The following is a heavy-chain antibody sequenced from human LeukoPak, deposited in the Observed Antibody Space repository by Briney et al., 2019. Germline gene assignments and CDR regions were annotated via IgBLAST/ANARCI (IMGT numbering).Heavy chain of an antibody. D-gene: IGHD3-10*01. CDR2: IWYDGSEK. V-gene: IGHV3-33*01. Sequence: PGGSLRLSCAASGFTFRSTGMHWVRQAQGKGLEWVAVIWYDGSEKYYADSVKGRFTISRDISKNTLYLQMNSLRVEDTAVYYCARGGGYGSGSYYNLPFDYWGQGTLVTVSS. CDR3: ARGGGYGSGSYYNLPFDY. J-gene: IGHJ4*02. CDR1: GFTFRSTG.